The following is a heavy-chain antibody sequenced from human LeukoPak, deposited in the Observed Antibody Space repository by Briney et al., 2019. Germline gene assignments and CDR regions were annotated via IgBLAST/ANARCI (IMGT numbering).Heavy chain of an antibody. Sequence: KASETLSLTCTVSGGSISSSSYYWGWIRQPPGKGLEWIGSIYYSGSTYYNPSLKSRVTISVDTSKNQFSLKLSSVTAADTAVYYCARETIAVASSFGFDPWGQGTLVTVSS. CDR3: ARETIAVASSFGFDP. J-gene: IGHJ5*02. CDR2: IYYSGST. V-gene: IGHV4-39*07. CDR1: GGSISSSSYY. D-gene: IGHD6-19*01.